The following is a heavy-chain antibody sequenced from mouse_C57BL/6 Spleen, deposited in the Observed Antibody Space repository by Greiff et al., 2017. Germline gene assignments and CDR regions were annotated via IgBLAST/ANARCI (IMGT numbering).Heavy chain of an antibody. Sequence: EVHLVESGGGVVKPGGSLKLSCAASGFTFSSYPMSWVRQTPEKRLERVATISDGGSYTYYPDNVKGRFTITRDNAKNNLYLQMSHLKSEDAAMYYCARGDGLRGNYFDDWGQGTTLTVSS. CDR2: ISDGGSYT. D-gene: IGHD2-13*01. V-gene: IGHV5-4*01. CDR1: GFTFSSYP. J-gene: IGHJ2*01. CDR3: ARGDGLRGNYFDD.